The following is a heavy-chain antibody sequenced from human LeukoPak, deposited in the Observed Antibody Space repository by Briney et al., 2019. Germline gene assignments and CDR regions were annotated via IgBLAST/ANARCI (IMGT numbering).Heavy chain of an antibody. CDR2: IYTSGRS. D-gene: IGHD6-19*01. V-gene: IGHV4-4*07. J-gene: IGHJ3*02. CDR3: ARRKGGQWLVRGAFDI. Sequence: SETLSLTCTVSGGSISSDYWSWIRQPPGKGLEWIGGIYTSGRSKYNPSFKSRVTMSVDTSKNQFSLKLSSVTAADTAVYYCARRKGGQWLVRGAFDIWGQGTMVTVSS. CDR1: GGSISSDY.